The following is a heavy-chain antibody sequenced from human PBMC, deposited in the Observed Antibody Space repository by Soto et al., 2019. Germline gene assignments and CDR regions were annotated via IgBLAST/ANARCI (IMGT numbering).Heavy chain of an antibody. V-gene: IGHV3-64*04. CDR2: VNNSGGST. CDR3: ARAQYDPYKYYYYYMDV. J-gene: IGHJ6*03. D-gene: IGHD3-3*01. CDR1: GFTFSSYA. Sequence: GGSLRLSCSASGFTFSSYAMHWVRQAPGKGLEDVSAVNNSGGSTYYADSVKGRFTISRDDSKNTLYLHMNSLRAEDTAVFYCARAQYDPYKYYYYYMDVWGKGTTVTVSS.